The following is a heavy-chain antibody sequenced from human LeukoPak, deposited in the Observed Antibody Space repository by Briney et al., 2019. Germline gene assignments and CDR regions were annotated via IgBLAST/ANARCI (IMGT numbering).Heavy chain of an antibody. D-gene: IGHD3-22*01. V-gene: IGHV4-30-4*02. Sequence: SETLSLTCTVSGGSISSGDYYWSWFRQPPGKGLEWLGYIYYSGSTYYNPSLKSRVTISVDTSKNQFSLKLSSVTAADTAVYYCARWYYGNSGRYFDYWGQGTLVTVSS. CDR2: IYYSGST. CDR3: ARWYYGNSGRYFDY. J-gene: IGHJ4*02. CDR1: GGSISSGDYY.